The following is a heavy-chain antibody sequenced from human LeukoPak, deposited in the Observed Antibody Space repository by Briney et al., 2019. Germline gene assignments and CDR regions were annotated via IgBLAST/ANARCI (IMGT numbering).Heavy chain of an antibody. CDR1: GGSFSGYY. J-gene: IGHJ4*02. D-gene: IGHD2-21*01. V-gene: IGHV4-34*01. CDR2: INHSGST. Sequence: PSETLSLTCAVYGGSFSGYYWSCIRQPPGKGLEWIGEINHSGSTNYNPSLKSRVTISVDTSKNQFSLKLSSVTAADTAVYYCASSLGIVGYWGQGTLVTVSS. CDR3: ASSLGIVGY.